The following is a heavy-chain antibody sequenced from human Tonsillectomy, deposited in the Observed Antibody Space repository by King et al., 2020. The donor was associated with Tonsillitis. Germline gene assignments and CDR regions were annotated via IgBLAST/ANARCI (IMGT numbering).Heavy chain of an antibody. CDR1: GFTFSDHY. CDR3: ARAGRKTSVHQYMDV. V-gene: IGHV3-11*01. Sequence: VQLVESGGGLVQPGGSLRLSCAASGFTFSDHYMSWIRQAPGKGLEWVSYISARGSSRSYSVTLKGRFTITRDSARDSLYLQMNSLRAEDTAVYYCARAGRKTSVHQYMDVWGKGTTVTVSS. J-gene: IGHJ6*03. CDR2: ISARGSSR. D-gene: IGHD5/OR15-5a*01.